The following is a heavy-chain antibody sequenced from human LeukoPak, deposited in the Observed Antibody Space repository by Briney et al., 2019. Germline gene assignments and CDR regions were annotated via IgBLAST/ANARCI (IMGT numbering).Heavy chain of an antibody. CDR1: VFTVSSYE. CDR3: ARGYGGNSLGY. D-gene: IGHD4-23*01. V-gene: IGHV3-48*03. Sequence: GGSLRLSCAASVFTVSSYEMNWVRQAPGKGLEWVSYISGSGTAIYYADSVKGRFTISRDNTNNTLFLQLNSLGPEDMAVYYCARGYGGNSLGYWGQGTMVTVSS. J-gene: IGHJ4*02. CDR2: ISGSGTAI.